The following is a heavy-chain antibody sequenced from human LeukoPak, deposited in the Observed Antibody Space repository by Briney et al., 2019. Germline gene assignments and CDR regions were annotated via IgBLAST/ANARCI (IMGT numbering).Heavy chain of an antibody. CDR2: IIGSGGST. CDR1: VFTFSSYS. J-gene: IGHJ4*02. D-gene: IGHD3-22*01. V-gene: IGHV3-23*01. Sequence: GGSLRLSCAASVFTFSSYSMSWVRQAPGKGQEWVSAIIGSGGSTYYAASVKGRFTISRDNSKNMLYLQMNSLRAEDTAVYYCAKGADYDSSGSYPAFDYWGQGTLVTVSS. CDR3: AKGADYDSSGSYPAFDY.